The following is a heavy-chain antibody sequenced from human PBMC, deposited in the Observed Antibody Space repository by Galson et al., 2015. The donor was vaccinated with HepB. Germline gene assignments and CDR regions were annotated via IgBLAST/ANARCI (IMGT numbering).Heavy chain of an antibody. Sequence: SLRLSCAASGFSFSDYYMTWIRQAPGKGLEWVSYISSSSSYTNYADSVKGRFTISRDNAKNSLYLQMNSLRAEDTAVYYCARAVMTSSPSLDYWGQGTLVTVSS. D-gene: IGHD2-2*01. J-gene: IGHJ4*02. CDR3: ARAVMTSSPSLDY. CDR1: GFSFSDYY. CDR2: ISSSSSYT. V-gene: IGHV3-11*06.